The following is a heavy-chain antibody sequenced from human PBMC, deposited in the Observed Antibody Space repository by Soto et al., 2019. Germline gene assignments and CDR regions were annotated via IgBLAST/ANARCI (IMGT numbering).Heavy chain of an antibody. CDR1: GFTFSSYA. J-gene: IGHJ6*02. CDR3: ARTHSPGPPVAGKRTRGYSMDV. CDR2: ISYDGSNK. D-gene: IGHD6-19*01. V-gene: IGHV3-30-3*01. Sequence: QVQLVESGGGVVQPGRSLRLSCAASGFTFSSYAMHWVRQAPGKGLEWVAVISYDGSNKYYADSVKGRFTISRDNSKNTLYLQMNSLRAEDTAVYYCARTHSPGPPVAGKRTRGYSMDVWGQGTTVTVSS.